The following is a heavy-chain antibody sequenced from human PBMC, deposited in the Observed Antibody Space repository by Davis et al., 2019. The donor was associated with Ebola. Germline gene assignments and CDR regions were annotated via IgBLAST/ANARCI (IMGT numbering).Heavy chain of an antibody. J-gene: IGHJ4*02. CDR2: ISYSGIV. V-gene: IGHV4-59*01. CDR3: ARSRSTEPYSGGWYYFDV. D-gene: IGHD6-19*01. CDR1: GGSINNYY. Sequence: MPSETLSLTCVVSGGSINNYYWSWIRQTPGKGLEWIGYISYSGIVKYNPSLQSRLSISADTAKNQFSLMLDSVTAADAAVYFCARSRSTEPYSGGWYYFDVWGQGTLVTVSS.